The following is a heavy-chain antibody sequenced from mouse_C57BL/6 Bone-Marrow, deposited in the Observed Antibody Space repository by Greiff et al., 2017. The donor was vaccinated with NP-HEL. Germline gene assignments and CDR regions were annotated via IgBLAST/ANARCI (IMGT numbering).Heavy chain of an antibody. J-gene: IGHJ4*01. D-gene: IGHD4-1*01. CDR3: ARLTGDAMDY. CDR1: GYSITSDY. CDR2: ISYSGST. Sequence: VQLKESGPGLAKPSPTLSLPCSVTGYSITSDYWNCIRQFPGNKLEYLGYISYSGSTYSYPSLKSRISINQTTSKNQYYLQLNSVTTEDTATYYCARLTGDAMDYWGQGTSVTVSS. V-gene: IGHV3-8*01.